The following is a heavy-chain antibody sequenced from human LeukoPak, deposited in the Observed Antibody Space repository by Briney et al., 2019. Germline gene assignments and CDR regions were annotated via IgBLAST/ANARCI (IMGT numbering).Heavy chain of an antibody. CDR1: GGTFSSYA. V-gene: IGHV1-69*13. CDR2: IIPIFGTA. Sequence: AASVKVSCKASGGTFSSYAISWVRQAPGQGLEWMGGIIPIFGTANYAQKFQGRVTITADESTSTAYMELSSLRSEDTAVYYCARDPVQQLVFEEGFDYWGQGTLVTVSS. CDR3: ARDPVQQLVFEEGFDY. J-gene: IGHJ4*02. D-gene: IGHD6-13*01.